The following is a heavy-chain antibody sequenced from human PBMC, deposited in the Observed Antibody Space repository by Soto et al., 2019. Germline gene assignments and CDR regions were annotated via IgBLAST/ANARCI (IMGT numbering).Heavy chain of an antibody. CDR1: GGSFSGYY. CDR3: AKAEDEGISGYLFQH. D-gene: IGHD5-12*01. CDR2: INHSGST. V-gene: IGHV4-34*01. J-gene: IGHJ1*01. Sequence: QVQLQQWGAGLLKPSETLSLTCAVYGGSFSGYYWSWIRQPPGKGLEWIGEINHSGSTNYNPSLKSRVTISVDTSKNQFSLTLRSVTAADTAVYYCAKAEDEGISGYLFQHWGQGTLVTVSS.